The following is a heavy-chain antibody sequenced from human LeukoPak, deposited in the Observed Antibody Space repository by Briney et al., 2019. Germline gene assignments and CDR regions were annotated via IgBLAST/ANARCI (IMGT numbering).Heavy chain of an antibody. J-gene: IGHJ4*02. Sequence: SETLSLTCTVSGGSLGGNCWNWIRQSPESGLEWIGRIYGGRTKYNPSLMSRVTISFDTSKNQFSLKLSSVTAADTAVYYCARAWGYFDYWGQGTLVTVSS. CDR1: GGSLGGNC. CDR3: ARAWGYFDY. CDR2: IYGGRT. D-gene: IGHD7-27*01. V-gene: IGHV4-59*12.